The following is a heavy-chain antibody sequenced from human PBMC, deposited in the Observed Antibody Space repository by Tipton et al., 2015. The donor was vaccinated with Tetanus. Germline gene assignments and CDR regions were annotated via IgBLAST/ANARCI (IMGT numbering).Heavy chain of an antibody. CDR3: ARDQGGGRVVRLNWFDP. V-gene: IGHV4-31*03. CDR1: GGSISGSPYF. J-gene: IGHJ5*02. D-gene: IGHD6-6*01. CDR2: IYYSGST. Sequence: TLSLTCSVSGGSISGSPYFWNWLRHQPGKGLEWIGYIYYSGSTYYNPSLESRVTISVDTPKNQFSLNLTSVTAADTAIYYCARDQGGGRVVRLNWFDPWGQGTLVTVSS.